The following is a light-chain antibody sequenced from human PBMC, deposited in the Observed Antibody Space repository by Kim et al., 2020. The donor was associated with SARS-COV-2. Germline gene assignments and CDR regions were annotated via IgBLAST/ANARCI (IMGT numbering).Light chain of an antibody. CDR2: RAS. CDR3: KQNSHPRT. CDR1: QSISSSY. J-gene: IGKJ1*01. V-gene: IGKV3-20*01. Sequence: EIVLTQSPGTLSLSPGERATLSCRASQSISSSYLAWYQQKPGHAPRLLIYRASSRATGIPERFSGSGSGTDFTLTISSLEPEDFAVYYCKQNSHPRTFVQGTTVDIK.